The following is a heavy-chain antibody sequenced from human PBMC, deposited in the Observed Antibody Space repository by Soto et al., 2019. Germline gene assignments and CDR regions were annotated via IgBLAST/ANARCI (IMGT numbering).Heavy chain of an antibody. D-gene: IGHD3-3*01. V-gene: IGHV3-73*01. CDR2: IRSKANSYAT. CDR1: GFTFSGSA. CDR3: TSHTDYDFWSGYYRNGVS. Sequence: EVQLVESGGGLVQPGGSLKLSCAASGFTFSGSAMHWVRQASGKGLEWVGRIRSKANSYATAYAASVKGRFTISRDDSKTTAYLQMNSLKTEDTAVYYCTSHTDYDFWSGYYRNGVSWGQGTLVTVSS. J-gene: IGHJ5*02.